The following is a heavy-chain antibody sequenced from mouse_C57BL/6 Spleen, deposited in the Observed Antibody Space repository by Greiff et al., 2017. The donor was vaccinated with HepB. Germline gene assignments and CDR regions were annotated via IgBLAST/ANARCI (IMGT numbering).Heavy chain of an antibody. Sequence: QVQLKESGAELVKPGASVKISCKASGYAFSSYWMNWVKQRPGKGLEWIGQIYPGDGDTNYNGKFKGKATLTADKSSSTAYMQLSSLTSEDSAVYFGAREGYYGLAYWGQGTLVTVAA. J-gene: IGHJ3*01. V-gene: IGHV1-80*01. D-gene: IGHD2-1*01. CDR3: AREGYYGLAY. CDR1: GYAFSSYW. CDR2: IYPGDGDT.